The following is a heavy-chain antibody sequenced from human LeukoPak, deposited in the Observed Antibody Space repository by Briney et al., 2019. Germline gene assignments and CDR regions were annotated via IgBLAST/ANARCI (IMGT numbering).Heavy chain of an antibody. D-gene: IGHD2-15*01. V-gene: IGHV3-23*01. J-gene: IGHJ5*02. CDR3: AKDFIVVVVAATNNWFDP. CDR2: ISGSGGST. Sequence: PGGSLRLSCAASGFTFSSYAMSWVRQAPGKGLEWVSAISGSGGSTYYADSVKGRFTISRDNSKNTLYLQMNSLRAEDTAVYYCAKDFIVVVVAATNNWFDPWGRGTLVTVSS. CDR1: GFTFSSYA.